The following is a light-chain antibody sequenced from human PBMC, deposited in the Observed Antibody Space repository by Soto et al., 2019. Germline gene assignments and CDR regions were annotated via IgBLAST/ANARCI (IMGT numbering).Light chain of an antibody. CDR3: QSYDSSLGGNYV. CDR2: GSR. Sequence: VLTQPPSVSGAPGQTVTISCTGISSNIGAGYDVHWYQQLSGTAPKLLMYGSRNRPSGVPDRFSGSKSGTSASLAITGLQAEDEADYYCQSYDSSLGGNYVFGTGTKVTVL. V-gene: IGLV1-40*01. J-gene: IGLJ1*01. CDR1: SSNIGAGYD.